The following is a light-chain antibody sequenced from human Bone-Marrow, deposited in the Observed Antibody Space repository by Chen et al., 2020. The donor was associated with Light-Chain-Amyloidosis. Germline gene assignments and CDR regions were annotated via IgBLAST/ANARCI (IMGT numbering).Light chain of an antibody. CDR2: AAS. J-gene: IGKJ5*01. V-gene: IGKV1-39*01. Sequence: DIQMTQSPSSLSASVGDRVTITCRASQRISNYFNWYQQKPGKAPKLLIHAASTLQSGVPLRFSGSGSWTDFILTISSVQPEDFAIYYCQQSYSMSSITFGQGTRLEIK. CDR1: QRISNY. CDR3: QQSYSMSSIT.